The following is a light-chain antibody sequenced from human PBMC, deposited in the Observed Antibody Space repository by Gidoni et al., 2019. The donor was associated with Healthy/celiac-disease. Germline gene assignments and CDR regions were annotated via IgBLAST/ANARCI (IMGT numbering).Light chain of an antibody. J-gene: IGKJ5*01. CDR2: DAS. Sequence: DIQMTQSPSSLSASVGDRVTITCQASQDISNYLNWYQQKPGKAPKLLRYDASNLETGVPSRFSVSGSGTDFTFTISSLQPEDIATYYCQQYDNLITFGQGTRLEIK. V-gene: IGKV1-33*01. CDR3: QQYDNLIT. CDR1: QDISNY.